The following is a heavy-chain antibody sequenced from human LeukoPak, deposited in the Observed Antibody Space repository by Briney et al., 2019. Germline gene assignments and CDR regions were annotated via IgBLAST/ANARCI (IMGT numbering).Heavy chain of an antibody. J-gene: IGHJ4*02. V-gene: IGHV4-59*01. CDR2: IYYSGST. Sequence: SETLSLTCDVSGGSIDSTNWWNWVRQPPGKGLEWIGYIYYSGSTNYNPSLKSRVTISVDTSKNQFSLKLSSVTAADTAVYYCARMTTVTTGADYWGQGTLVTVSS. D-gene: IGHD4-17*01. CDR1: GGSIDSTNW. CDR3: ARMTTVTTGADY.